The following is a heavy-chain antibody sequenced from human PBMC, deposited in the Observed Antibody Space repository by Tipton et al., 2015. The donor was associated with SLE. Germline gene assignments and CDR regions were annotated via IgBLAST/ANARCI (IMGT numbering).Heavy chain of an antibody. CDR2: VFYSGRT. CDR3: ARHFSGSYSFDY. CDR1: GGPISSSNSY. D-gene: IGHD1-26*01. Sequence: TLSLTCTVSGGPISSSNSYWGWIRQPPGKGLEWIGSVFYSGRTYYNPSLKSRATISLDTSKKQFSLTLTSVTAADTAIYYCARHFSGSYSFDYWGQGKLVTVSS. V-gene: IGHV4-39*07. J-gene: IGHJ4*02.